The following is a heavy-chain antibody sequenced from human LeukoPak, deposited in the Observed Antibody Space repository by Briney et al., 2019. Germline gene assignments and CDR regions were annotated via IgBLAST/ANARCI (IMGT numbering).Heavy chain of an antibody. CDR3: ARIYSSSWYYFDY. CDR2: MYYSGST. J-gene: IGHJ4*02. Sequence: SETLSLTCTVSGGSVSSYYWSWIRQPPGKGLEWIGYMYYSGSTNYNPSLKSRVTISIDTSKNQFSLKLSSVTAADTAVYYCARIYSSSWYYFDYWGQGTLVTVSS. CDR1: GGSVSSYY. V-gene: IGHV4-59*02. D-gene: IGHD6-13*01.